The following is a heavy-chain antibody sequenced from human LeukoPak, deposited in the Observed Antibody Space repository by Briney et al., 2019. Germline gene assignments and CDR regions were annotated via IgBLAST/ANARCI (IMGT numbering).Heavy chain of an antibody. J-gene: IGHJ2*01. V-gene: IGHV3-53*01. CDR2: IFNGGST. Sequence: GGSLRLSCAASGFTVSNNHMNWVRQAPGKGLEWVSVIFNGGSTYYADSVKGRFTISRDISKNTLYLQMNSLRAEDTAVYYCAKDLAFWYFDLWGRGTLVTVSS. CDR3: AKDLAFWYFDL. CDR1: GFTVSNNH.